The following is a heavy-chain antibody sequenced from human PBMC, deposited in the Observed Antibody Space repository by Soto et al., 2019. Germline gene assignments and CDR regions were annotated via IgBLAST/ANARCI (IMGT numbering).Heavy chain of an antibody. CDR3: ARSGVNAGMDV. CDR2: ISDSGLTT. J-gene: IGHJ6*02. CDR1: GFTFRSYA. D-gene: IGHD1-1*01. Sequence: EVQLLESGGGLVQPGGSLSLSCAASGFTFRSYAMTWVRQAPGKGLEWVSTISDSGLTTYYADSVKGRFTISRDNSKNTLYLQINSRRAEDTAVYSCARSGVNAGMDVWVQGTTVIVSS. V-gene: IGHV3-23*01.